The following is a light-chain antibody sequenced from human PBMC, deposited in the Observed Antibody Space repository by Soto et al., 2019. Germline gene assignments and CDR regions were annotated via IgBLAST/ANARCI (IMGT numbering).Light chain of an antibody. CDR2: GIS. J-gene: IGKJ1*01. CDR1: QSVTSNY. Sequence: EVVMTQSPATLSVSPGEGATLSCRASQSVTSNYLAWYQQKPGQAPRLLIYGISTRATGVPDRFSGSGSGTDFTLTIGRLEPEDFAVYYCQQYTDWPLTFGQGAKVDIK. V-gene: IGKV3-20*01. CDR3: QQYTDWPLT.